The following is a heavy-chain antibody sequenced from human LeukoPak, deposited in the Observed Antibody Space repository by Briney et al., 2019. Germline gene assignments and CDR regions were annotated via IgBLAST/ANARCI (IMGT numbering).Heavy chain of an antibody. J-gene: IGHJ4*02. CDR1: GLTFSSYA. CDR2: ISYDGSNK. CDR3: ARERYSSSEDYFDY. V-gene: IGHV3-30*04. Sequence: GGSLRLSCAASGLTFSSYAMHWVRQAPGKGLEWVAVISYDGSNKYYADSVKGRFTISRDNSKNTLYLQMNSLRAEDTAVYYCARERYSSSEDYFDYWGQGTLVTVSS. D-gene: IGHD6-13*01.